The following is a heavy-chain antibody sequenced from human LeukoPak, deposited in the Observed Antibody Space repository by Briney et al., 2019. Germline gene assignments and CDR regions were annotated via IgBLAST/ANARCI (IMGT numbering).Heavy chain of an antibody. CDR2: INPNSGDT. D-gene: IGHD3-16*01. CDR1: GYIFTGYY. Sequence: ASVKVSCKASGYIFTGYYMHWVRQAPGQGLEWMGWINPNSGDTNYVQKFQGRVTMTRGTSISTAYMELSRLRSDDTAVYYCARVRYRLAETYIDYWGQGTLVTVSS. J-gene: IGHJ4*02. CDR3: ARVRYRLAETYIDY. V-gene: IGHV1-2*02.